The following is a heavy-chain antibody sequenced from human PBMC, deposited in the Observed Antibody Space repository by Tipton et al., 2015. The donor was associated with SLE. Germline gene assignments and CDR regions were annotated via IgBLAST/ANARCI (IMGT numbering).Heavy chain of an antibody. J-gene: IGHJ4*02. V-gene: IGHV3-66*01. CDR2: IYSGGNT. CDR3: ARGISSGWWNY. Sequence: SLRLSCAASGFSVSNNYMGWVRQAPGKGLEWASLIYSGGNTFYADSVKGRFTISRDNSKNTLLLQMNSLRAEDTSVYYCARGISSGWWNYWGQGNLVTVSS. CDR1: GFSVSNNY. D-gene: IGHD6-19*01.